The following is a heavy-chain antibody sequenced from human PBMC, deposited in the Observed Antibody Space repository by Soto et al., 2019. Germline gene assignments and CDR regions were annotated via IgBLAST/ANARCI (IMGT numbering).Heavy chain of an antibody. CDR3: ARDREGYCSGGSCPNYYYYYGMDV. J-gene: IGHJ6*02. CDR2: IIPIFGTA. D-gene: IGHD2-15*01. CDR1: GGTFRSYA. V-gene: IGHV1-69*13. Sequence: ASVKVSCKASGGTFRSYAISWVRQAPGQGLEWMGGIIPIFGTANYAQKFQGRVTITADESTSTAYMELSSLRSEDTAVYYCARDREGYCSGGSCPNYYYYYGMDVWGQGTTVTVSS.